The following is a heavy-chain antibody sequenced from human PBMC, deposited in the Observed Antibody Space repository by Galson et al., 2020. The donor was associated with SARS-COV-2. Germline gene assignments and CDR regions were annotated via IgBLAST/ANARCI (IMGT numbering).Heavy chain of an antibody. D-gene: IGHD2-21*01. CDR1: GFTFSSYS. J-gene: IGHJ4*02. CDR3: ARDKGIMFMSEYFDD. CDR2: ITGSSRYM. V-gene: IGHV3-21*01. Sequence: NSGGSLRLSCAASGFTFSSYSMNWFRQAPGKGLEWVSSITGSSRYMYYADPVKGRFTISRDNAKNSLYLQIDSLRADDTAVYYCARDKGIMFMSEYFDDWGQGTLVVVSS.